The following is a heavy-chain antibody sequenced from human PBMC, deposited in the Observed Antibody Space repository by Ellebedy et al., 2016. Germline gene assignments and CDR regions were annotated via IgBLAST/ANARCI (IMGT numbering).Heavy chain of an antibody. CDR1: GFTFSSHS. D-gene: IGHD3-10*01. Sequence: GESLXISCEASGFTFSSHSIXXVRHAPGKVPEWVSAFVGSGERTFYADSVKGRFTISRDNSKNRLYLQMSSLEVEDTATYYCANVGGSGTYYNGYWGQGTLVTVSS. CDR2: FVGSGERT. J-gene: IGHJ4*02. V-gene: IGHV3-23*01. CDR3: ANVGGSGTYYNGY.